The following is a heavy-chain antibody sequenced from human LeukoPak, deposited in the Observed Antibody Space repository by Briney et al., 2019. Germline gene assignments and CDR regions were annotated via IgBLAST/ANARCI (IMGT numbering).Heavy chain of an antibody. CDR3: ASSTIFGVVANWFDP. CDR2: IFYTGSI. CDR1: GDSISSYY. Sequence: SEALSLTCTVSGDSISSYYWSWIRQSPGKGLEWIGYIFYTGSINYNPSLESRVTISVDTSKNQFSLKLSSVTAADTAVYYCASSTIFGVVANWFDPWGQGMLVTVSS. J-gene: IGHJ5*02. V-gene: IGHV4-59*12. D-gene: IGHD3-3*01.